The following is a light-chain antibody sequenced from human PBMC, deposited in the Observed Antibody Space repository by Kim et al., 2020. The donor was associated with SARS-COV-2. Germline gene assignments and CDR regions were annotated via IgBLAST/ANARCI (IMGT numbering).Light chain of an antibody. CDR3: MQGTHGPHN. J-gene: IGKJ2*01. Sequence: PPTSSSCRSRQSLGYSDGSTDLNGVQQGPGQAPRRLIKKVSNRDSGVTDRCRGSGSGTDLTLKISRVEAEDVGIYYCMQGTHGPHNFGQGTKLEI. CDR1: QSLGYSDGSTD. CDR2: KVS. V-gene: IGKV2-30*01.